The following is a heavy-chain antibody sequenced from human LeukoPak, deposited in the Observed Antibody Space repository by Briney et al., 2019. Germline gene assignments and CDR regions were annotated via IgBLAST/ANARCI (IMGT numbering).Heavy chain of an antibody. V-gene: IGHV3-21*01. Sequence: GGSLRLSCAASGFTFSSYAMSWVRQAPGKGLGWVSSISSSSSYIYYADSVKGRFTSSRDNAKNSLYLQMNSLRAEDTAVYYCARANNRAVAGKLPPLDYWGQGTLVTVSS. J-gene: IGHJ4*02. D-gene: IGHD6-19*01. CDR2: ISSSSSYI. CDR3: ARANNRAVAGKLPPLDY. CDR1: GFTFSSYA.